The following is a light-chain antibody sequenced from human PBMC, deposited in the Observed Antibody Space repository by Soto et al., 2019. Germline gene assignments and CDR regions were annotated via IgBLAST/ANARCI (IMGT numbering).Light chain of an antibody. Sequence: EIVLTQSPGTLSLSPGARATLSCRSSQSVSSSYLAWYQHKPGQAPRLLIYDVSSRATGIPDRFSGSGSGTDFTLTISRLEPEDFAVYYCQQYGSSPTFGQGTKVEIK. CDR1: QSVSSSY. CDR2: DVS. CDR3: QQYGSSPT. V-gene: IGKV3-20*01. J-gene: IGKJ1*01.